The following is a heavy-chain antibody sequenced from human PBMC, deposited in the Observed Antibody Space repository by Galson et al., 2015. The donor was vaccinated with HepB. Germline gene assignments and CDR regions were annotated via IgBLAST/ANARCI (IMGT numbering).Heavy chain of an antibody. CDR1: GYTLTELS. Sequence: SVKVSCKVSGYTLTELSMHWVRQAPGKGLEWMGGFDPEDGETIYAQKFQGRVTMTEDTSTDTAYMELSSLRSEDTAVYYCATAGDVVPAATFDYWGQGTLVTVSS. V-gene: IGHV1-24*01. CDR3: ATAGDVVPAATFDY. J-gene: IGHJ4*02. CDR2: FDPEDGET. D-gene: IGHD2-2*01.